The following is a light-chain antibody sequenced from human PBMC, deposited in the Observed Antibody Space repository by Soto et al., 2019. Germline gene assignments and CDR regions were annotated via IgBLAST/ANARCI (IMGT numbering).Light chain of an antibody. J-gene: IGKJ4*01. CDR1: QSIRNW. Sequence: DIQMTQSPSTLSASVGDRVTITCRASQSIRNWLAWYQQKPGKVPKLLIYDASSLASGVPSRFSGSGSGTEFTLTISSLQPDDFATYYCQQLNSYSTPLTFGGGTKVDIK. CDR3: QQLNSYSTPLT. CDR2: DAS. V-gene: IGKV1-5*01.